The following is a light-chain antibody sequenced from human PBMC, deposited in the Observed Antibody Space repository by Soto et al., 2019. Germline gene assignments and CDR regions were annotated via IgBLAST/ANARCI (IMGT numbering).Light chain of an antibody. CDR2: GAS. J-gene: IGKJ1*01. Sequence: EIVLTQSPGTLSLSPGERATLSCRASQSVSGSYLAWYQQKPGQAPSLLLYGASTRATGIPGRFSGSGSGTDFTLTISRLEHEDFAVYYCQQYGSSPKTFGQGTKVEIK. CDR1: QSVSGSY. V-gene: IGKV3-20*01. CDR3: QQYGSSPKT.